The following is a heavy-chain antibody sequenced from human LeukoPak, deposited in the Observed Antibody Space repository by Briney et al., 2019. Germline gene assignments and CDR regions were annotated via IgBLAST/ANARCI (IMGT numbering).Heavy chain of an antibody. CDR2: IIPILGIA. CDR3: ARDGVYYYGSGTTRD. J-gene: IGHJ4*02. CDR1: GGTFSSYA. V-gene: IGHV1-69*04. D-gene: IGHD3-10*01. Sequence: ASVKVSCKASGGTFSSYATSWVRQAPGQGLEWKGRIIPILGIANYAQKFQGRVTITADKSTSTAYMELSSLRSEDTAVYYCARDGVYYYGSGTTRDWGQGTLVTVSS.